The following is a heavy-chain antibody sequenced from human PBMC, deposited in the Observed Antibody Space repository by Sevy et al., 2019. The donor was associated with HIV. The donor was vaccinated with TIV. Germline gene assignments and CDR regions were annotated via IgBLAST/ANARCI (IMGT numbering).Heavy chain of an antibody. V-gene: IGHV3-23*01. CDR1: GFTFSSFA. J-gene: IGHJ4*02. Sequence: GGSLRLSCVASGFTFSSFAMSWVRQAPGKGLEWVSSTNYVDSVKGRFTISRDNSKNTLYLHMTSLRAEDTAVYYCAKDQRIVGASSFDYWGQGTLVTVSS. CDR3: AKDQRIVGASSFDY. D-gene: IGHD1-26*01. CDR2: ST.